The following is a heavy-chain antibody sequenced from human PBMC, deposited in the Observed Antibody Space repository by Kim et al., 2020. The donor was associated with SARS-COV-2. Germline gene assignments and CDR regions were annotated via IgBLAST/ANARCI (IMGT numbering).Heavy chain of an antibody. D-gene: IGHD6-13*01. CDR3: ARGPGYSSSWYGARNWFDP. J-gene: IGHJ5*02. V-gene: IGHV4-34*01. CDR2: INHSGST. Sequence: SGTLSLTCAVYGGSFSGYYWSWIRQPPGKGLEWIGEINHSGSTNYNPSLKSRVTISVDTSKNQFSLKLSSVTAEDTAVYYCARGPGYSSSWYGARNWFDP. CDR1: GGSFSGYY.